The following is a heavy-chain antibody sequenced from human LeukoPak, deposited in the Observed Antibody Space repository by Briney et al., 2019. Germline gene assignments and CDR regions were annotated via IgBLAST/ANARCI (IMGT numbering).Heavy chain of an antibody. CDR1: GFSSWGYC. J-gene: IGHJ4*02. CDR2: INADGSST. V-gene: IGHV3-74*01. D-gene: IGHD2/OR15-2a*01. Sequence: GGSRRPSSAASGFSSWGYCTHWVRQAPGKGLVWVSRINADGSSTTYADSVKGRFTISRDNAKNTLYLQMNSLRAEDTAVYYCAKDLFLGGQGTLVSVSS. CDR3: AKDLFL.